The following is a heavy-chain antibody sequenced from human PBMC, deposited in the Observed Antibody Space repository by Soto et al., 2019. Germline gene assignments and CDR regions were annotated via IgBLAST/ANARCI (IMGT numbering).Heavy chain of an antibody. CDR3: ARSSGGVFGIIIEGSNWLAT. Sequence: ASANVSCTAPADTFTSYYIHRVRQAPGHGIAWMGIITPNGASTRFAQTFQGRSTMTTVASTTTVYMELRSLRSADTAVYYCARSSGGVFGIIIEGSNWLATWGQGSLVTVPS. D-gene: IGHD3-16*02. CDR2: ITPNGAST. CDR1: ADTFTSYY. J-gene: IGHJ5*02. V-gene: IGHV1-46*01.